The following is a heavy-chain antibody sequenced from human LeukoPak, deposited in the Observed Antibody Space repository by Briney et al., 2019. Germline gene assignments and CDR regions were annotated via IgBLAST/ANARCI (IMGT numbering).Heavy chain of an antibody. CDR3: TRGQDGYDDY. Sequence: SETLSLTCTVSGGSISGYYWNCLRQPAGKGLEWIGRIYVSESTNYNPSLKSRVTMSVDTSKNQFSLKMSSVTAADTAVYYCTRGQDGYDDYWGQGTLVTVSS. CDR2: IYVSEST. V-gene: IGHV4-4*07. CDR1: GGSISGYY. D-gene: IGHD5-24*01. J-gene: IGHJ4*02.